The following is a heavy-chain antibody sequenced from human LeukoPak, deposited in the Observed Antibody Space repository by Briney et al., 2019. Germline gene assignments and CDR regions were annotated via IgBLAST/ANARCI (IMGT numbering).Heavy chain of an antibody. CDR2: IYYSGST. D-gene: IGHD3-16*01. V-gene: IGHV4-59*08. J-gene: IGHJ4*02. CDR3: ARYYDRTGFDY. Sequence: PSETLSLTCTVSGGSITSYYWSWIRQPPEKGLEWIGYIYYSGSTNYNPSLKSRVTISIHTSRNQFSLMLSSVTAADTAMYYCARYYDRTGFDYWGQGTLVPVSS. CDR1: GGSITSYY.